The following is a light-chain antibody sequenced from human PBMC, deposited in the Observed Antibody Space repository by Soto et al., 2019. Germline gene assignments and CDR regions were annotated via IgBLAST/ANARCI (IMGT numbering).Light chain of an antibody. Sequence: EIVMSQSPATLSVSLGERATLSCRSSQSVSSNLAWYQLKPGQAPRLLIYGASTRATGIPARFSGSGSGTEFTLTISRLEPEDFAVYYCQHYNSSPPITFGQGTRLEIK. CDR3: QHYNSSPPIT. V-gene: IGKV3-15*01. CDR2: GAS. CDR1: QSVSSN. J-gene: IGKJ5*01.